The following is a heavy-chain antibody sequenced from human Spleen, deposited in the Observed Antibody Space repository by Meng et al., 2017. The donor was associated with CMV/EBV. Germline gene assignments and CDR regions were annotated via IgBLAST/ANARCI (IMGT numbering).Heavy chain of an antibody. CDR1: GYTFSTYW. D-gene: IGHD2-2*01. CDR2: IYPGDSDA. V-gene: IGHV5-51*01. Sequence: GESLKISCQGSGYTFSTYWIGWVRQMPGKGLEWMGIIYPGDSDARYSPSFQGQVTISADKSISTAYLQWSSLKASDTAIYYCARGVPAANVAPYYFDYWGQGTLVTVSS. J-gene: IGHJ4*02. CDR3: ARGVPAANVAPYYFDY.